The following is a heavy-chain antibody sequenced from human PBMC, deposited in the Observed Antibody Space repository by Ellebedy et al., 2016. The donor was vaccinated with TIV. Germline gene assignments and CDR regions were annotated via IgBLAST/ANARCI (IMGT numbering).Heavy chain of an antibody. CDR3: ARDFQWGFDH. CDR1: GFTFSTYT. Sequence: PGGTLRLSCAASGFTFSTYTMNWVRQAPGKGLEWVAYISSTSSTIYYADSMKGRLTISRDNAKNSLYLQMNSLRDEDTAVYYCARDFQWGFDHWGQGTLVTVSS. D-gene: IGHD1-26*01. V-gene: IGHV3-48*02. J-gene: IGHJ4*02. CDR2: ISSTSSTI.